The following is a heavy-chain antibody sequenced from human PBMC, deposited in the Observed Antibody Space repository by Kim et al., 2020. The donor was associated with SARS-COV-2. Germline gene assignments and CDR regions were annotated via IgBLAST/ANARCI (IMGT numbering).Heavy chain of an antibody. D-gene: IGHD3-16*01. V-gene: IGHV3-15*01. Sequence: GGSLRLSCAASGFTFTKVWLSWVRQCPGKGLEWVGRIRSKADGGTVDYAAPVKGRFTISRDDSKSTLYLQMNGLRADDTAFYYCTTDYERIGGLCHGETFSPESLWGQGTLVPVSS. CDR1: GFTFTKVW. CDR2: IRSKADGGTV. J-gene: IGHJ4*02. CDR3: TTDYERIGGLCHGETFSPESL.